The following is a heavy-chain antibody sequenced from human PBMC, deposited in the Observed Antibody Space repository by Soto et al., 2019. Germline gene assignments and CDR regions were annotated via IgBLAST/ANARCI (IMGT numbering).Heavy chain of an antibody. CDR2: ISAYNGNT. J-gene: IGHJ6*02. Sequence: GASVKVSCKASGYTFTSYGISWVRQAPGQGLEWMGWISAYNGNTNYAQKLQGRVTMTTDTSTSTAYMELRSLRSDDTAVYYCARDMAAAGIYYYYYGMDVWGQGTTVTVSS. V-gene: IGHV1-18*01. D-gene: IGHD6-13*01. CDR3: ARDMAAAGIYYYYYGMDV. CDR1: GYTFTSYG.